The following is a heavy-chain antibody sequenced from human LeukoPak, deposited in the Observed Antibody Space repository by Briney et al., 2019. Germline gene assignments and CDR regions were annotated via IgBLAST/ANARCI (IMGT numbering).Heavy chain of an antibody. CDR2: ISSSGSTI. CDR1: GFSFSTYE. J-gene: IGHJ4*02. V-gene: IGHV3-48*03. CDR3: ATGGGSSGLDY. D-gene: IGHD6-6*01. Sequence: GGSLRLSCAASGFSFSTYEMNWVRQAPGTGLESVSYISSSGSTIYCADSVKGRFTISRDNAKNLLYLQMNSLRGEDTAVYYCATGGGSSGLDYWGQGTLVTVSS.